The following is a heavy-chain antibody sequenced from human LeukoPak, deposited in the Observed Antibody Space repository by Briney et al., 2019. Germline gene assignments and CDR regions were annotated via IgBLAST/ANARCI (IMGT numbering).Heavy chain of an antibody. CDR1: GYTFTSYG. D-gene: IGHD3-10*01. CDR3: ARSGSITMVRDDAFDI. V-gene: IGHV1-69*13. J-gene: IGHJ3*02. CDR2: IIPIFGTA. Sequence: SVKVSCKASGYTFTSYGISWVRQAPGQGLEWMGGIIPIFGTANYAQKFQGRVTITADESTSTAYMELSSLRSEDTAVYYCARSGSITMVRDDAFDIWGQGTMVTVSS.